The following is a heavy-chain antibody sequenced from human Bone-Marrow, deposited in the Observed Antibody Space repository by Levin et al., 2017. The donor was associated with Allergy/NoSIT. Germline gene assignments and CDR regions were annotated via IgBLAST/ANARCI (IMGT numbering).Heavy chain of an antibody. CDR3: TRVSDHYDSSGYSLDALDI. D-gene: IGHD3-22*01. J-gene: IGHJ3*02. V-gene: IGHV3-72*01. Sequence: GGSLRLSCAASGFPFSDHYMDWVRQAPGRGLEWVGRIRNKANSYSTRYAASVTGRFTFSRDDSKKSLYLQMNSLKTEDTAVYYCTRVSDHYDSSGYSLDALDIWGQGTMVTVSS. CDR2: IRNKANSYST. CDR1: GFPFSDHY.